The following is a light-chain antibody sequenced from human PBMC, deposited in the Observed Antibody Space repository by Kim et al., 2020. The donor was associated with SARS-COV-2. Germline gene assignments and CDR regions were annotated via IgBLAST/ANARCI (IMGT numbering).Light chain of an antibody. CDR1: RSVSTF. V-gene: IGKV3-11*01. CDR2: DAS. J-gene: IGKJ4*01. Sequence: EIVLTQSPATLSLSPGERATLSCRASRSVSTFLAWYQQKPGQAPRLLIYDASNRATGIPARFSGSGSGTDFTLTISSLEPEDFAVYCCHHRSGWPLTFGGGTKVDIK. CDR3: HHRSGWPLT.